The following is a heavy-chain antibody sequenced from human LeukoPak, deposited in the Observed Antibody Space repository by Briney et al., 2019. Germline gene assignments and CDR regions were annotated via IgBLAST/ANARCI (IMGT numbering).Heavy chain of an antibody. CDR2: IKQDESEK. CDR3: ARSITIFGVVIIPDYYFDY. V-gene: IGHV3-7*01. Sequence: GGSLRLSCVVSGFTFSDYWMSWVRQAPGKRLEWVANIKQDESEKYYVESVKGRFTISRDNARNSLYLHMNSLRAEDTAVYYCARSITIFGVVIIPDYYFDYWGQGTLVTVSS. J-gene: IGHJ4*02. D-gene: IGHD3-3*01. CDR1: GFTFSDYW.